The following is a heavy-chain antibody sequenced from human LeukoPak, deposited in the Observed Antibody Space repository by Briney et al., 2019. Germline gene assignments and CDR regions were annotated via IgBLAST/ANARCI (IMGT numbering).Heavy chain of an antibody. CDR2: IYYSGST. J-gene: IGHJ6*02. CDR1: GGSISSYY. Sequence: PSETLSLTCTASGGSISSYYWSWIRQPPGKGLEWIGYIYYSGSTNYNPSLKSQVTISVDTSKNQFSLRLSSVTAADTAVYYCARVDDFWSGHYYYGMDVWGQGTTVTVSS. D-gene: IGHD3-3*01. V-gene: IGHV4-59*01. CDR3: ARVDDFWSGHYYYGMDV.